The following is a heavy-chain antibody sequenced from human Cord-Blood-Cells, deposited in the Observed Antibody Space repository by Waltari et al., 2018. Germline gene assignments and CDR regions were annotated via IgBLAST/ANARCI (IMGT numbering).Heavy chain of an antibody. Sequence: EVQLVQSGAEVKKPGESLQLSCKGSGYSFTSYWIGWVRQMPGKGLEWMGIIYPGDSDTRYSPSFQGQVTISADKSISTAYLQWSSLKASDTAMYYCARRGSGSYYRNSFDYWGQGTLVTVSS. J-gene: IGHJ4*02. CDR3: ARRGSGSYYRNSFDY. CDR2: IYPGDSDT. D-gene: IGHD3-10*01. V-gene: IGHV5-51*01. CDR1: GYSFTSYW.